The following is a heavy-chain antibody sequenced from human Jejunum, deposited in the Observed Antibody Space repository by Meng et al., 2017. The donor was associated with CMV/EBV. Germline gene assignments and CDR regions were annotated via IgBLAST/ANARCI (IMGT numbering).Heavy chain of an antibody. CDR1: GFTFSDHY. J-gene: IGHJ5*02. Sequence: AASGFTFSDHYMDWVRQAPGTGLEWVGRIRNKPNSYTTEYAASVKGRFTISRDDSKNSLYLQMNSLKTEDTAVYYCARQKDYNWNDVWGQGTLVTVSS. CDR3: ARQKDYNWNDV. V-gene: IGHV3-72*01. CDR2: IRNKPNSYTT.